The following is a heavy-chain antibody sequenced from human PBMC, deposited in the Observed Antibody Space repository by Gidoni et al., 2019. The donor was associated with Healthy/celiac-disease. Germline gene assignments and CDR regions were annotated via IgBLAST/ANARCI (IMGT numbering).Heavy chain of an antibody. V-gene: IGHV4-34*01. CDR2: INHSGST. CDR1: GGSFSGYY. CDR3: ARGMKGIYYDSSGDPTHYYYYMDV. D-gene: IGHD3-22*01. J-gene: IGHJ6*03. Sequence: QVQLQQWGAGLLKPSEPLSLTCAVYGGSFSGYYWSLIRQPPGKGLEWIGEINHSGSTNYNPSLKSRVTISVDTSKNQFSLKLSSVTAADTAVYYCARGMKGIYYDSSGDPTHYYYYMDVWGKGTTVTVSS.